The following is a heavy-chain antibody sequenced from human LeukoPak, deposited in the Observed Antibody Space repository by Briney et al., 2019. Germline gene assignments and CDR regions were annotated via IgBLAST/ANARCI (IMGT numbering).Heavy chain of an antibody. CDR2: IYYSGNT. J-gene: IGHJ6*02. Sequence: SETPSLTRSGSGGSISSYYWGWIRQPPGKGLEWIGYIYYSGNTKYNPSLKSRITISVDTSKNQFSLNLISVTAADTAVYYCARLGEYYYYGMDVWGQGTTVTVSS. CDR1: GGSISSYY. CDR3: ARLGEYYYYGMDV. V-gene: IGHV4-59*08.